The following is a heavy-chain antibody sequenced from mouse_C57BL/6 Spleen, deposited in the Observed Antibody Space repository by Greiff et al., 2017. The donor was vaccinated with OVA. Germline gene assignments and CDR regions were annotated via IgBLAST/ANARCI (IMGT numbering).Heavy chain of an antibody. V-gene: IGHV1-82*01. CDR3: ARAYYYGSSYGFDY. D-gene: IGHD1-1*01. Sequence: VKLVESGPELVKPGASVKISCKASGYAFSSSWMNWVKQRPGKGLEWIGRIYPGDGDTNYNGKFKGKATLTADKSSSTAYMQLSSLTSEDSAVYFCARAYYYGSSYGFDYWGQGTTLTVSS. J-gene: IGHJ2*01. CDR1: GYAFSSSW. CDR2: IYPGDGDT.